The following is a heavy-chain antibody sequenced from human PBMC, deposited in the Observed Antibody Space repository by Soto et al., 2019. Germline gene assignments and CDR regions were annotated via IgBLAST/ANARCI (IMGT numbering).Heavy chain of an antibody. CDR1: GGTFINYD. V-gene: IGHV1-69*13. CDR2: IIPLFGTA. Sequence: GASVKVSCKASGGTFINYDISWVRQAPGQGXEWMGGIIPLFGTANYAQKFQGRLTITADESTSTAYMELSSLRSDDTAVYYCAHGNPATFGGLTVQYYYGMDVWGQGTTVTVSS. D-gene: IGHD3-16*02. CDR3: AHGNPATFGGLTVQYYYGMDV. J-gene: IGHJ6*02.